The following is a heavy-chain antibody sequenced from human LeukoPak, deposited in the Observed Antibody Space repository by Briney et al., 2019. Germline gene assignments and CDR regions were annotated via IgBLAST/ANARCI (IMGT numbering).Heavy chain of an antibody. D-gene: IGHD5-24*01. J-gene: IGHJ4*02. CDR3: AREAREKDGYNVFDY. CDR1: GYTFTGYY. Sequence: ASVKVSCKASGYTFTGYYMHWVRQAPGQGLEWMGRINPNSGGTNYAQKFHGRVTMTRDTSISTACMELSRLRSDDTAVYYCAREAREKDGYNVFDYWGQGTLVTVSS. CDR2: INPNSGGT. V-gene: IGHV1-2*06.